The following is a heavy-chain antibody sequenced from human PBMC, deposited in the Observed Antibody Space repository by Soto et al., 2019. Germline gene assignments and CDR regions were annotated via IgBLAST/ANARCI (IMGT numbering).Heavy chain of an antibody. V-gene: IGHV1-3*01. CDR3: AREHRTTWYFDY. J-gene: IGHJ4*02. Sequence: PGGPLRLPCAASGCTFSSYAVHWVSQAPGQRLEWMGWINAGNGNTKYSQKFQGRVTITRDTSASTAYMELSSLRSEDTAVYYCAREHRTTWYFDYWGQGTLVTVSS. D-gene: IGHD1-1*01. CDR2: INAGNGNT. CDR1: GCTFSSYA.